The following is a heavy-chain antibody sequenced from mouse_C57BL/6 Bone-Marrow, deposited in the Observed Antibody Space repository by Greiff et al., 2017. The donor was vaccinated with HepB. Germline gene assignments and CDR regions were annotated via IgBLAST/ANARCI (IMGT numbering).Heavy chain of an antibody. D-gene: IGHD1-1*01. CDR2: IYPGSGNT. V-gene: IGHV1-66*01. CDR3: ARVPLLLRSYYFDY. Sequence: VQLQQSGPELVKPGASVKISCKASGYSFTSYYIHWVKQRPGQGLEWIGWIYPGSGNTKYNEKFKGKATLTADTSSSTAYMQLSSLTSEDSAVYYCARVPLLLRSYYFDYWGQGTTLTVSS. J-gene: IGHJ2*01. CDR1: GYSFTSYY.